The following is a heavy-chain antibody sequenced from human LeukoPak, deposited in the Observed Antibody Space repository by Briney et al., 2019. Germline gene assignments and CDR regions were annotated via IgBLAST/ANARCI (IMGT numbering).Heavy chain of an antibody. CDR1: GFTLSNYW. V-gene: IGHV3-7*03. CDR3: ATRPIRSSGWYDY. CDR2: IKQDGSEK. J-gene: IGHJ4*02. Sequence: GGSLRLSCAASGFTLSNYWMSWVRQAPGKGLEWVANIKQDGSEKYYVDSVKGRFTISRDNSKNTLYLQMNSLRAEDTAVYYCATRPIRSSGWYDYWGQGTLVTVSS. D-gene: IGHD6-19*01.